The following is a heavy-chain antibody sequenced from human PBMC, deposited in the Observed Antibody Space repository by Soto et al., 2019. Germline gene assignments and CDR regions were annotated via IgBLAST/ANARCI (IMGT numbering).Heavy chain of an antibody. Sequence: LRLSCAASGFTFDNAWMTWVRQAPGKGLEWVGRIKSKTDGGTTDYASPVKGRFTISRDDSKNMLYLQMNSLKTEDTAMYYCTTDLPWSYGALGYWGQGTLVTVS. D-gene: IGHD1-26*01. CDR1: GFTFDNAW. J-gene: IGHJ4*02. CDR3: TTDLPWSYGALGY. CDR2: IKSKTDGGTT. V-gene: IGHV3-15*01.